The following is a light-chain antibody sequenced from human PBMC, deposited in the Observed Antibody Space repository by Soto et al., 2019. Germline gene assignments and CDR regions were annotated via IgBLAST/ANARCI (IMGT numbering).Light chain of an antibody. V-gene: IGLV3-9*01. CDR3: QVWDSSGV. CDR1: NIGSKN. J-gene: IGLJ2*01. Sequence: SYELTQPLSVSVALGQTARITCGGNNIGSKNVHWYQQKPGQAPVLVIYRDNNRPSGIPERFSGSNSGNTATLTISRAQAGDEADYYCQVWDSSGVFGGGTKLTVL. CDR2: RDN.